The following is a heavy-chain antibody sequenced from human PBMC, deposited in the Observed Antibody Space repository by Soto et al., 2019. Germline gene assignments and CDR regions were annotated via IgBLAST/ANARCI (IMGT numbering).Heavy chain of an antibody. CDR1: GYTFTGYY. J-gene: IGHJ6*02. CDR3: ASDNLYVDIVATPRPYYCGMDV. V-gene: IGHV1-2*04. Sequence: ASVKVSCKASGYTFTGYYMHWVRQAPGQGLEWMGWINPNSGGTNYAQKFQGWVTMTRDTSISTAYMELSRLRSDDTAVYYCASDNLYVDIVATPRPYYCGMDVWGQVTTVTVSS. D-gene: IGHD5-12*01. CDR2: INPNSGGT.